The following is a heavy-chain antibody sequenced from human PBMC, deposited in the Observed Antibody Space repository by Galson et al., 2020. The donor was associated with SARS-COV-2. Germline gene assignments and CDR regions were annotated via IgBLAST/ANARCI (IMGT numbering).Heavy chain of an antibody. CDR2: ISYDGSNK. CDR1: GFTFSSYG. CDR3: AKAEYYYGFGGAFDI. V-gene: IGHV3-30*18. Sequence: QLGESLKISCAASGFTFSSYGMHWVRQAPGKGLEWVAVISYDGSNKYYADSVKGRFTISRDNSKNTLYLQMNSLRAEDTAVYYCAKAEYYYGFGGAFDIWGQGTMVTVAS. D-gene: IGHD3-10*01. J-gene: IGHJ3*02.